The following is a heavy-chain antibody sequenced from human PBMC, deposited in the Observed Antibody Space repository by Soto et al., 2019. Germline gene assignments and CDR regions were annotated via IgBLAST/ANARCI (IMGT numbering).Heavy chain of an antibody. J-gene: IGHJ6*02. V-gene: IGHV5-51*01. CDR2: IYPGDSDI. D-gene: IGHD6-19*01. CDR3: ARQPSNGQWYV. Sequence: ESLKISCKGSGYTFTNYWIGWVRQMPGKGLEWMATIYPGDSDIRYNPSFQGQVTISADKSISTAYLQWNSLKASDTAIYYCARQPSNGQWYVWGPGTTVTVSS. CDR1: GYTFTNYW.